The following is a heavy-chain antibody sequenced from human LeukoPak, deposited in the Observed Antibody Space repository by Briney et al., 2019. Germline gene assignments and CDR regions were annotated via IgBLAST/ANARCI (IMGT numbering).Heavy chain of an antibody. Sequence: SVKVSCKTSGGTFSSSAITWVRQAPGQGLEWMGRIIPVLNITTYAQKFQGRVTITADTSTSTVYMELSSLRSEETAVYYCAKDQGLTAPPPYGLDVWGQGTTVTVSS. CDR2: IIPVLNIT. CDR1: GGTFSSSA. CDR3: AKDQGLTAPPPYGLDV. J-gene: IGHJ6*02. V-gene: IGHV1-69*04. D-gene: IGHD5-18*01.